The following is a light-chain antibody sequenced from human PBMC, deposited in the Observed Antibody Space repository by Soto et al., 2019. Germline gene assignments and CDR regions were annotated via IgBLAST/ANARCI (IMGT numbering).Light chain of an antibody. J-gene: IGKJ1*01. CDR3: QQYTAYPWT. CDR1: QNIYSW. V-gene: IGKV1-5*01. Sequence: DIQMTQSPSTLSASVGDRVTITCRASQNIYSWLAWYQQNPGKAPKLLIFDASTLESGVPSRFSGRRSGTEFTLIISSLQPDDFATYYCQQYTAYPWTFGQGTKVDIK. CDR2: DAS.